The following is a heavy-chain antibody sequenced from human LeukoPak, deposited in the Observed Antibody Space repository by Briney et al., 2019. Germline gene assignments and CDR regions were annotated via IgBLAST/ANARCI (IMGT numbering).Heavy chain of an antibody. CDR2: ISSGSRII. D-gene: IGHD1-26*01. Sequence: GGSLRLSCAASGFTFSSFGMNWVRQAPGKGLEWVSFISSGSRIIYYADSVKGRFTVSRDNAKNSLYLQMNSLRDEDTAVYYCGRNPAGIGDYWGQGTLVTVSS. V-gene: IGHV3-48*02. CDR3: GRNPAGIGDY. J-gene: IGHJ4*02. CDR1: GFTFSSFG.